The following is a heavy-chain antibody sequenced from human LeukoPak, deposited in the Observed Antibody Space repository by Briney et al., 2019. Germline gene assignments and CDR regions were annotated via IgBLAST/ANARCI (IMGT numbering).Heavy chain of an antibody. CDR1: GFTFSSYA. D-gene: IGHD3-10*01. CDR2: ISGSGGST. V-gene: IGHV3-23*01. J-gene: IGHJ4*02. CDR3: AKDRYYGRTASDY. Sequence: GGSLRLSCAASGFTFSSYAMSWVRQAPGKGLEWVPAISGSGGSTYYADSVKGRFTISRDNSKNTLYLQMNSLRAEDTAVYYCAKDRYYGRTASDYWGQGTLVTVSS.